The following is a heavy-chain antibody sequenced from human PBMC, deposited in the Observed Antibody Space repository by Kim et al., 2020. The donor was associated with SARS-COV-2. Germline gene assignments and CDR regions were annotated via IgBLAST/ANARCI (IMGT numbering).Heavy chain of an antibody. J-gene: IGHJ6*02. D-gene: IGHD3-10*01. Sequence: GGSLRLSCAASGFTFSSYGMHWVRQAPGKGLEWVAVISYDGSNKYYADSVKGRFTISRDNSKNTLYLQMKSLRAEDTAVYYCAKDRSWVDYGSGKHGMDVWGQGTTVTVSS. CDR3: AKDRSWVDYGSGKHGMDV. CDR2: ISYDGSNK. V-gene: IGHV3-30*18. CDR1: GFTFSSYG.